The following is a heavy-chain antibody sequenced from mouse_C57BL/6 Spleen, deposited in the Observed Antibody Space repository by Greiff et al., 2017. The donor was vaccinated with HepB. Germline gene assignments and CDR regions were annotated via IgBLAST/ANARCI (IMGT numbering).Heavy chain of an antibody. Sequence: EVMLVESGGDLVKPGGSLKLSCAASGFTFSSYGMSWVRQTPDKRLEWVATISSGGSYTYYPDSVKGRFTISRDNAKNTLYLQMSSLKSEDTAMYYCARPHGSSYSWYFDVWGTGTTVTVSS. CDR1: GFTFSSYG. J-gene: IGHJ1*03. V-gene: IGHV5-6*01. CDR3: ARPHGSSYSWYFDV. D-gene: IGHD1-1*01. CDR2: ISSGGSYT.